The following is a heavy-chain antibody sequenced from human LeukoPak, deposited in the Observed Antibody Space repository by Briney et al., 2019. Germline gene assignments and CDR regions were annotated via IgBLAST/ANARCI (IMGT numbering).Heavy chain of an antibody. CDR2: IKQDGSKK. D-gene: IGHD5-24*01. Sequence: GGSLRLSCVASGFPISSYWMTWVRQAPGKGLEWVANIKQDGSKKSYVDSVKGRFTISRDNAKNSLYLQMNSLRAEDTAIYYCTRVGYIDEGIDYWGQGTLVTVSS. V-gene: IGHV3-7*04. CDR1: GFPISSYW. CDR3: TRVGYIDEGIDY. J-gene: IGHJ4*02.